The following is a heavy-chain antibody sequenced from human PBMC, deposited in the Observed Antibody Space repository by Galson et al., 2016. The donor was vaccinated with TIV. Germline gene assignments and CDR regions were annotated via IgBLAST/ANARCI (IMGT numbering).Heavy chain of an antibody. CDR1: GFSFRNYV. V-gene: IGHV3-23*01. D-gene: IGHD1-26*01. Sequence: SLRLSCAASGFSFRNYVMNWVRLAPGKGLEWVSSVSLSGAYTYYADSVKGRFTISRDNPQYTLFLQLNNLRAGDTAIYYFAKVAKSGDYSWDAFDAWGQGTVVTVSS. J-gene: IGHJ3*01. CDR2: VSLSGAYT. CDR3: AKVAKSGDYSWDAFDA.